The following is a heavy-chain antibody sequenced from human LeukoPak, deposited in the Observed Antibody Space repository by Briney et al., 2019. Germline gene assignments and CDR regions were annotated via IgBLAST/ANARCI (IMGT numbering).Heavy chain of an antibody. D-gene: IGHD3/OR15-3a*01. J-gene: IGHJ6*03. V-gene: IGHV2-5*01. Sequence: SGPTLVNPTQTLTLTCTFAGFSLSRSGVGVCWIRQPPGKALEWLALIYWNDDKRYSPSLNSRLTNTKDTSKNHVVLTMPNMDPVDTATYYCANSYDFWSDYLPDYYYYYMDVWGKGTTVTVYS. CDR1: GFSLSRSGVG. CDR2: IYWNDDK. CDR3: ANSYDFWSDYLPDYYYYYMDV.